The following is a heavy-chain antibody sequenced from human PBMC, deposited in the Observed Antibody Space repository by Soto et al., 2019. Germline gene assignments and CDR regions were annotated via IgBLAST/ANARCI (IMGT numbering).Heavy chain of an antibody. V-gene: IGHV3-30*18. Sequence: GGSLRLSCAASGFTFSSYGMHWVRQAPGKGLEWVAVISYDGSNKYYADSVKGRFTISRDNSKNTLYLQMNSLRAEDTAVYYCAKVKGLWFGEQYGMDVWGQGTTVTVS. D-gene: IGHD3-10*01. CDR3: AKVKGLWFGEQYGMDV. CDR1: GFTFSSYG. J-gene: IGHJ6*02. CDR2: ISYDGSNK.